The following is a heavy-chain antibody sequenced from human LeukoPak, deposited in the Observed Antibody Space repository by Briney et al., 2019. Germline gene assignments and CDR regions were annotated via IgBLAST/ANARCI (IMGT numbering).Heavy chain of an antibody. CDR1: GGSIGSYY. Sequence: SETLSLTCTVSGGSIGSYYWSWIRQPPGKGLEWIGYIYYSGSTNYNPSLKSRVTISVDTSKNQFSLKLSSVTAADTAVYYCAHHIAVAGLFDYWGQGTLVTVSS. J-gene: IGHJ4*02. CDR2: IYYSGST. V-gene: IGHV4-59*01. CDR3: AHHIAVAGLFDY. D-gene: IGHD6-19*01.